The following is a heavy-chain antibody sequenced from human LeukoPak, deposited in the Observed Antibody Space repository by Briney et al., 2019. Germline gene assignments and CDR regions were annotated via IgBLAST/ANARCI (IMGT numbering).Heavy chain of an antibody. CDR3: ARGHGRVVVPGL. CDR1: GGSFSGYY. J-gene: IGHJ4*02. V-gene: IGHV4-34*01. D-gene: IGHD2-2*01. CDR2: INHSGST. Sequence: SETLSLTCAVYGGSFSGYYWSWIRQPPGKGLEWIGEINHSGSTNYNPSLKSRVTISVDTSRNQFSLKLSSVTAADTAVYYCARGHGRVVVPGLWAQGTLVTVSS.